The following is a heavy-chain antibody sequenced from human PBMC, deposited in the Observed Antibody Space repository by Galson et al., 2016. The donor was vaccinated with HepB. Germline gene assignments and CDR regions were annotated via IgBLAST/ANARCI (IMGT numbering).Heavy chain of an antibody. D-gene: IGHD3-22*01. Sequence: QSGAEVKKPGESLKISCKASGYSFTSYWIVWVRQMPGKGLEWMRIIYAGDSNTRYSPSFQGQVTISADKSISTAYLQWRSLKASDTAIYYCARHPGNFYDSRGYYYWGQGTLVTVSS. CDR3: ARHPGNFYDSRGYYY. CDR1: GYSFTSYW. J-gene: IGHJ4*02. CDR2: IYAGDSNT. V-gene: IGHV5-51*01.